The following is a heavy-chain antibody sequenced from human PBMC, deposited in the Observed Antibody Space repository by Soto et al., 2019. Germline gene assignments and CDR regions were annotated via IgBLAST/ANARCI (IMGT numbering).Heavy chain of an antibody. V-gene: IGHV2-26*01. CDR2: IFSNDEK. CDR1: GFSLSNPRMG. Sequence: QVTLKESGPVLVKPTETLTLTCTVSGFSLSNPRMGVSWIRQPPGKALEWLAHIFSNDEKSYSTSLKSRLTISWDTSKSQVVLTMTNMDPVDTATYYCARIQRISMIVVSKPYFDYWGQGALVTVSS. CDR3: ARIQRISMIVVSKPYFDY. J-gene: IGHJ4*02. D-gene: IGHD3-22*01.